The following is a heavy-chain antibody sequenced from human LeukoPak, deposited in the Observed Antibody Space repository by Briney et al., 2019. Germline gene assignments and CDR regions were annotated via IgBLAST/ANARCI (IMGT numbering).Heavy chain of an antibody. V-gene: IGHV1-69*05. CDR3: ARSYYGDYYMDV. J-gene: IGHJ6*03. CDR2: IIPIFGTA. Sequence: SVKVSCKASGGTFSSYAISWVRQAPGQGLEWMGRIIPIFGTANYAQKLQGRVTITTGESTSTAYMELSSLRSEDTAVYYCARSYYGDYYMDVWGKGTTVTVSS. D-gene: IGHD4-17*01. CDR1: GGTFSSYA.